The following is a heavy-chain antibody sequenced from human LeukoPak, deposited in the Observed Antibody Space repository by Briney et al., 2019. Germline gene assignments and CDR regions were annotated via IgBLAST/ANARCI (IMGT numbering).Heavy chain of an antibody. D-gene: IGHD6-13*01. V-gene: IGHV1-69*06. CDR1: GGTFSSYA. Sequence: ASVKVSCKASGGTFSSYAISWVRQAPGQGLEWMGGIIPIFGTANYAQKFQGRVTITADKSASTAYMELSSLRSEDTAVYYCARVDRYVGGPRPVMVAAAGTGHDAFDIWGQGTMVTVSS. CDR3: ARVDRYVGGPRPVMVAAAGTGHDAFDI. J-gene: IGHJ3*02. CDR2: IIPIFGTA.